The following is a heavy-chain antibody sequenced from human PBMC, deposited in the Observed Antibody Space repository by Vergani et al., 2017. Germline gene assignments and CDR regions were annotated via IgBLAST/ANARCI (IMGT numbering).Heavy chain of an antibody. CDR2: IIPIFGTA. CDR1: GGTFSSYA. D-gene: IGHD2-2*01. J-gene: IGHJ6*02. Sequence: QVQLVQSGAEVKKPGSSVKVSCKASGGTFSSYAISWVRQAPGQGLEWMGGIIPIFGTATYAQKFQGRVTITADESTSTAYMELSSLRSEDTAVYYCARDSRALSIVVVPAAHPMDVWGQGTTVTVSS. CDR3: ARDSRALSIVVVPAAHPMDV. V-gene: IGHV1-69*12.